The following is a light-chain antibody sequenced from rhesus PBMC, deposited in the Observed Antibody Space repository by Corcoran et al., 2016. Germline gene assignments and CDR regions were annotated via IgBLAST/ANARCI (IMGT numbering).Light chain of an antibody. Sequence: EIVMTQSPATLSLSPGERATLSCRASQSVSSNLAWYQQKPGQAPSLLIYGASSRATGTPARFRGSGSVTDFTLTISSLGPEDFAVYSYQQYSNWPLTFGGGTKVEIK. CDR3: QQYSNWPLT. J-gene: IGKJ4*01. CDR1: QSVSSN. V-gene: IGKV3-42*03. CDR2: GAS.